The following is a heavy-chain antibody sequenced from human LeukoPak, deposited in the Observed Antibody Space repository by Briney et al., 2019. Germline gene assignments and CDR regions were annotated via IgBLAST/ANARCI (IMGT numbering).Heavy chain of an antibody. Sequence: SETLSLTCTVSGGSISSYYWSWIRQPAGKGLEWIGRINTSGSTNYNPSLKSRVTMSVDTSKNQFSLKLSSVTAADTAVYYCARETSVVVGSYYYYMDVWGKGTTVTVSS. V-gene: IGHV4-4*07. CDR2: INTSGST. CDR3: ARETSVVVGSYYYYMDV. CDR1: GGSISSYY. J-gene: IGHJ6*03. D-gene: IGHD2-2*01.